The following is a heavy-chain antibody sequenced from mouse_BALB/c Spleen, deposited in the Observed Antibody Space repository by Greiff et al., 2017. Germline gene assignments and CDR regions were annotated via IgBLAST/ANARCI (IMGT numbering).Heavy chain of an antibody. V-gene: IGHV14-4*02. Sequence: EVKLQQSGAELVRSGASVKLSCTASGFNIKDYYMHWVKQRPEQGLEWIGWIDPENGDTEYAPKFQGKATMTADTSSNTAYLQLSSLTSEDTAVYYCNARDAWGQGTTLTVSS. CDR2: IDPENGDT. D-gene: IGHD3-3*01. CDR3: NARDA. CDR1: GFNIKDYY. J-gene: IGHJ2*01.